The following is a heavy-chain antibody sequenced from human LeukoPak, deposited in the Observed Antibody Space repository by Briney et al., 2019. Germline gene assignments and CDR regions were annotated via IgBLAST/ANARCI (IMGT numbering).Heavy chain of an antibody. CDR2: INRDGTRI. CDR1: GFTFSSYW. V-gene: IGHV3-74*01. Sequence: GGSLRLSCAASGFTFSSYWMHWVRQAPGKGLVWVSGINRDGTRISYADSVKGRFTISRDNAKNTLYLQMNSLRAEDTAVYYCARGAVPGILPVQADYYMDVWGKGTTVTVSS. D-gene: IGHD6-19*01. J-gene: IGHJ6*03. CDR3: ARGAVPGILPVQADYYMDV.